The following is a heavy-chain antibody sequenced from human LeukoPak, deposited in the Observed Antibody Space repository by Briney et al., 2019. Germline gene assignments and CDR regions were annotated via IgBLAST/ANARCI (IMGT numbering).Heavy chain of an antibody. J-gene: IGHJ4*02. CDR1: GFTFSSYS. V-gene: IGHV3-21*01. Sequence: KPGGSLRLSCAASGFTFSSYSMNWVRQAPGKGLEWVSSVSCGSGYIYYADSVKGRFTISRDNAKNSLYLQINNLRAEDTAVYYCARVHCSGGSCYSLGSSDYWGQGTLVTVSS. CDR3: ARVHCSGGSCYSLGSSDY. D-gene: IGHD2-15*01. CDR2: VSCGSGYI.